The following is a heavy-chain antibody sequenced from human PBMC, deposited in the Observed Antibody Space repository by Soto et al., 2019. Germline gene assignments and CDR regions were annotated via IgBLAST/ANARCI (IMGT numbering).Heavy chain of an antibody. CDR1: GGSFSGYY. CDR2: INHSGST. Sequence: SETLSLTCAVYGGSFSGYYWNWIRQPPGKGLEWIGEINHSGSTNYNPSLKSRVTISVDTSKNQFSLRLSSVTAADTALYYCARDSGSWPSWFAPWGQGTQVTVSS. D-gene: IGHD1-26*01. V-gene: IGHV4-34*01. J-gene: IGHJ5*02. CDR3: ARDSGSWPSWFAP.